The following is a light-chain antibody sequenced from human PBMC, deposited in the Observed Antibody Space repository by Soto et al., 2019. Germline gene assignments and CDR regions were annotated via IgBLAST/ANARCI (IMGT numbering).Light chain of an antibody. V-gene: IGKV3-15*01. CDR1: QSVSRN. CDR3: QQYGSSEII. Sequence: EIVMTQSPATLSVSPGERATRSCGASQSVSRNLAWYQQKPGQAPRLLIYGASTRATGIPARFSGSGSGTEFTLTITRLEPEDFAVFYCQQYGSSEIIFGQGTRLEIK. J-gene: IGKJ5*01. CDR2: GAS.